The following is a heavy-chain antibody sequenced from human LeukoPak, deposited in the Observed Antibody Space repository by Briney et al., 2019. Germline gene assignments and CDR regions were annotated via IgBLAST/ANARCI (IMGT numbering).Heavy chain of an antibody. D-gene: IGHD6-19*01. CDR2: IYYSGST. J-gene: IGHJ5*02. V-gene: IGHV4-39*07. CDR3: AREMFIAVATMGWFDP. Sequence: SETLSLTCTVSGGSLSSSSYYWGWIRQPPGKGLEWSGSIYYSGSTYYNPSLKSRVTISVDTSKNQFSLKLSSVTAADTAVYYCAREMFIAVATMGWFDPWGQGTLVTVSS. CDR1: GGSLSSSSYY.